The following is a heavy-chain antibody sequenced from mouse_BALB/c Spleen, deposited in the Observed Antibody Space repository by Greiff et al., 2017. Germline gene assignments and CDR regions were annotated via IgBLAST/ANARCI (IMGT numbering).Heavy chain of an antibody. J-gene: IGHJ3*01. CDR1: GFTFNTYA. V-gene: IGHV10-1*02. CDR2: IRSKSNNYAT. Sequence: EVHLVESGGGLVQPKGSLKLSCAASGFTFNTYAMNWVRQAPGKGLEWVARIRSKSNNYATYYADSVKDRFTISRDDSQSMLYLQMNNLKTEDTAMYYCVSRYDYAWFAYWGQGTLVTVSA. CDR3: VSRYDYAWFAY. D-gene: IGHD2-4*01.